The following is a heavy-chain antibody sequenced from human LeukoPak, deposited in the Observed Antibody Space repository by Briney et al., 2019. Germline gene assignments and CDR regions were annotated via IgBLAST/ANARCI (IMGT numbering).Heavy chain of an antibody. CDR3: ARDSLSRYDFWSGYWDFDH. Sequence: ASVKVSCKASGYTFTSYYMHWVRQAPGQGLEWMGIINPSGGSTSYAQKFQGRVTMTRDMSTSTVYMELSSLRSEDTAVYYCARDSLSRYDFWSGYWDFDHWGQGTLVTVSS. J-gene: IGHJ4*02. V-gene: IGHV1-46*01. CDR1: GYTFTSYY. CDR2: INPSGGST. D-gene: IGHD3-3*01.